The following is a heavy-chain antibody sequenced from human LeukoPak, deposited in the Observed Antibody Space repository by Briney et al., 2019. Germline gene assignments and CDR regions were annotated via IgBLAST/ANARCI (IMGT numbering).Heavy chain of an antibody. D-gene: IGHD6-19*01. CDR3: AKRKVAGTFDY. J-gene: IGHJ4*02. CDR1: GFTFSSYA. V-gene: IGHV3-23*01. CDR2: ISGSGGST. Sequence: GGSLRLSCAASGFTFSSYAMSWVRPAPGKGLEWVSAISGSGGSTYYADSVKGRFTISRDNSKTTLYLQMNSLRAEDTAVYYCAKRKVAGTFDYWGQGTLVTVSS.